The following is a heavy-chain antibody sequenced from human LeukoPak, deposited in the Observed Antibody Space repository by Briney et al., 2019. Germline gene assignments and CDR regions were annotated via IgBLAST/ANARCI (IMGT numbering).Heavy chain of an antibody. CDR1: GYTFTSYG. D-gene: IGHD2-15*01. CDR3: ARERKAGGRYCSGGSCYSSWFDP. CDR2: INTNTGNP. V-gene: IGHV7-4-1*02. Sequence: ASVKVSCKASGYTFTSYGISWVRQAPGQGLEWMGWINTNTGNPTYAQGFTGRFVFSLDTSVSTAYLQISSLKAEDTAVYYCARERKAGGRYCSGGSCYSSWFDPWGQGTLVTVSS. J-gene: IGHJ5*02.